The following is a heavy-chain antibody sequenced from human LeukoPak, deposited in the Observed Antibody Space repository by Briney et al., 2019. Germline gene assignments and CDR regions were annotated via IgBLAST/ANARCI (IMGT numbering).Heavy chain of an antibody. Sequence: SEPLSLTCTVSGGSISSYYWSWIRQPPGKGLEWIGYIYYSGSTNYNPSLKSRVTISVDTSKNQFYLKLSSVTAAATAAYYCARQYGGYSSSWFDYWGQGTLVTVSS. CDR1: GGSISSYY. J-gene: IGHJ4*02. D-gene: IGHD6-13*01. CDR3: ARQYGGYSSSWFDY. V-gene: IGHV4-59*08. CDR2: IYYSGST.